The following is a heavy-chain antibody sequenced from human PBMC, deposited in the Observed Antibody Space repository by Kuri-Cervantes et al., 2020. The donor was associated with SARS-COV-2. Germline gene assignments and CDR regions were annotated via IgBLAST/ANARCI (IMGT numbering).Heavy chain of an antibody. D-gene: IGHD3-10*01. Sequence: GESLKISCAASGFIFSDYAIDWVRQAPGKGLEWVAIISFDGRNTHYADSVKGRFTISRDNSKNVVYLQMNRLRLEDTANYYCVRGIVGPNYGYTGSYFDSWGQGTLVTVSS. V-gene: IGHV3-30*04. CDR2: ISFDGRNT. CDR1: GFIFSDYA. CDR3: VRGIVGPNYGYTGSYFDS. J-gene: IGHJ4*02.